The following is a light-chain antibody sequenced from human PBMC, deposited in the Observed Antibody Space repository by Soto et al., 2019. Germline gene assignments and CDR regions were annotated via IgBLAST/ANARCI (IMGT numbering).Light chain of an antibody. CDR2: GAS. V-gene: IGKV3-15*01. Sequence: EIVMTQSPATLSVSPGERATLSFRASQSVRNNLAWYQQKPGQAPSLLIYGASTRATGIPARFSGSGSGTEFTLTISSLQSDDFATYYCQQYETFSGTFGPGTKVDIK. CDR3: QQYETFSGT. J-gene: IGKJ1*01. CDR1: QSVRNN.